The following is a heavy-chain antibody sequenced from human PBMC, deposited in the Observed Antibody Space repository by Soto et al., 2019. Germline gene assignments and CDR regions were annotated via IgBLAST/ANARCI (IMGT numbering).Heavy chain of an antibody. CDR3: ARQRKRVAAGDFDY. V-gene: IGHV4-59*08. CDR1: GGSISSYY. D-gene: IGHD6-13*01. Sequence: SETLSLTCTVSGGSISSYYWSWIRQPPGKGLEWIGYIYYSGSTNYNPSLKSRVTISVDTSKNQFSLKLSSVTAADTAVYYCARQRKRVAAGDFDYWGQGTLVTVSS. J-gene: IGHJ4*02. CDR2: IYYSGST.